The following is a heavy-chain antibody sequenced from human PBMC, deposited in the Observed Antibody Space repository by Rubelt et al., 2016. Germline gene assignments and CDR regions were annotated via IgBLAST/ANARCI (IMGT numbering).Heavy chain of an antibody. CDR2: INHSGST. Sequence: QVQLQQWGAGLLKPSETLSLTCAVYGGSFSGYYWSWIRQPPGKGLEWIGEINHSGSTNYNPSLKSRVTISGDRSKNQVSLKLSSVTAADTAVYYCVRGGLGCGGDCGGAFDIWGQGTLVTVSS. CDR3: VRGGLGCGGDCGGAFDI. D-gene: IGHD2-21*02. V-gene: IGHV4-34*01. J-gene: IGHJ3*02. CDR1: GGSFSGYY.